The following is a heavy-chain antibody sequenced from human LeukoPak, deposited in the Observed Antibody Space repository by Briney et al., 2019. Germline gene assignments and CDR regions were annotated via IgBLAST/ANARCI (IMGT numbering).Heavy chain of an antibody. J-gene: IGHJ4*02. Sequence: SETLSLTCAVYGGSFSGYCWSWIRQPPGKGLEWIGEINHSGSTNYNPSLKSRVTISVDTSKNQFSLKLSSVTAADTAVYYCARKLGQKEYYFDYWGQGTLVTVSS. D-gene: IGHD7-27*01. CDR1: GGSFSGYC. V-gene: IGHV4-34*01. CDR3: ARKLGQKEYYFDY. CDR2: INHSGST.